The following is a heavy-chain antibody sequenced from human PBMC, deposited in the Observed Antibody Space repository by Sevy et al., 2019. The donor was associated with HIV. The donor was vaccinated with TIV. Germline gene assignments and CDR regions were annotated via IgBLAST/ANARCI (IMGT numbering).Heavy chain of an antibody. CDR3: ARDRGYSPNWDIAY. D-gene: IGHD1-1*01. CDR1: GFTLSTYG. CDR2: ASSDGSHT. Sequence: GGSLRLSCPASGFTLSTYGMHWVRQAPGKGLEWVAVASSDGSHTSYADSVKGRFTISRDNSRNTLYLQINNLRAGDTAVYYCARDRGYSPNWDIAYWGQGILLTVSS. J-gene: IGHJ4*02. V-gene: IGHV3-30*03.